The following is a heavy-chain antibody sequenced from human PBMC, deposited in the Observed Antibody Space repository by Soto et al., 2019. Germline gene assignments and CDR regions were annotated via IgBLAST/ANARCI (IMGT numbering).Heavy chain of an antibody. Sequence: GGSLRLSCAASGFTFSSYSMNWVRQAPGKGLEWVSSISSSSSYIYYADSVKGRFTISRDNAKNSLYLQMNSLRAEDTAVYYCARDQGSSSRQNRFYYYYYGMDVWGQGTTVTVSS. CDR2: ISSSSSYI. CDR1: GFTFSSYS. V-gene: IGHV3-21*01. CDR3: ARDQGSSSRQNRFYYYYYGMDV. D-gene: IGHD2-15*01. J-gene: IGHJ6*02.